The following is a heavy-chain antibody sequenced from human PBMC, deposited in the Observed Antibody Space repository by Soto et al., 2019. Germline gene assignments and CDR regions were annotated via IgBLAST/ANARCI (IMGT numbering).Heavy chain of an antibody. CDR3: ARKMNYDFMYYYYGMDV. D-gene: IGHD3-3*01. J-gene: IGHJ6*02. V-gene: IGHV3-74*01. CDR1: GVTFSSYW. CDR2: INSDGSST. Sequence: GSLRLACAACGVTFSSYWVDWFRQAPGKGLVWVSRINSDGSSTSYADSVKGRFTISRDNAKNTLYLQMNSLRAEDTAVYYCARKMNYDFMYYYYGMDVWGQGTTVTVSS.